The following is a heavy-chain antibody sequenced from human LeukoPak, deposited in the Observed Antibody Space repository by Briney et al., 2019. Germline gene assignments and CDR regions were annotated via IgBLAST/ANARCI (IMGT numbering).Heavy chain of an antibody. CDR3: ARGGDMRVVGAFDI. V-gene: IGHV1-2*02. D-gene: IGHD3-22*01. J-gene: IGHJ3*02. CDR2: INPNSGGT. Sequence: ASVKVSCKASGYIFTGYYMHWVRQAPGQGLEWMGWINPNSGGTNYAQKFQGRVTMTRDTAITTAYMELSRLRSGDTALYYCARGGDMRVVGAFDIWGQGTMVTVSS. CDR1: GYIFTGYY.